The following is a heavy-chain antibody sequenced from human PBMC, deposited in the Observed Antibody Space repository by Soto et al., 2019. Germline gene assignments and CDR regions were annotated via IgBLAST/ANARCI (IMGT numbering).Heavy chain of an antibody. CDR3: ATWRWLQLGDGNDY. Sequence: QLQLQESGPGLVKPSETLSLTCTVSGGSISSSSYYWGWIRQPPGKGLEWIGSIYYSGSTYYNPSLKSRVTISVDTAKNQFSLRLSSVTAADTAVYYCATWRWLQLGDGNDYWGQGTLVTVSS. J-gene: IGHJ4*02. D-gene: IGHD5-12*01. V-gene: IGHV4-39*01. CDR2: IYYSGST. CDR1: GGSISSSSYY.